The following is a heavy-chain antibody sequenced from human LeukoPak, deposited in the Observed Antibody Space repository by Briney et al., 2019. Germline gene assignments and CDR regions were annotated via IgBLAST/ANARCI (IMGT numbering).Heavy chain of an antibody. CDR2: IHYTGRT. V-gene: IGHV4-59*11. D-gene: IGHD6-19*01. CDR3: ARGAGWYDY. CDR1: GGSISSHY. J-gene: IGHJ4*02. Sequence: SETLSLTCAVSGGSISSHYWSWLRQPPGEGLEWIAYIHYTGRTNYNPSLKGRVTISVDTSNSQFSLNLNSVTAADAAVYYCARGAGWYDYWGQGTLVTVSS.